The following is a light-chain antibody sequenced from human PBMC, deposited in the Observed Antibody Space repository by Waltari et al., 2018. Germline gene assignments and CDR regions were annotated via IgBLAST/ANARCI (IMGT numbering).Light chain of an antibody. CDR1: QNVNSF. J-gene: IGKJ2*01. CDR3: QQRGNLPET. CDR2: DAS. V-gene: IGKV3-11*01. Sequence: EIVLTQSPGTLSLSPGDRATLSCRASQNVNSFLAWYQQKRGQAPRLLIYDASKRATGIPDRISGSGSGTDFTLTISSLEPEDFAIYYCQQRGNLPETFGRRT.